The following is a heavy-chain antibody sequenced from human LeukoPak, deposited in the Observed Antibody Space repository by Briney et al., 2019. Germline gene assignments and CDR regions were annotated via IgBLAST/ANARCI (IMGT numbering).Heavy chain of an antibody. CDR3: ATLDYYDKSPRILDY. V-gene: IGHV3-21*06. CDR2: INRNGVFM. D-gene: IGHD3-22*01. CDR1: GFTFSTYN. J-gene: IGHJ4*02. Sequence: GGSLRLSCAASGFTFSTYNMIWVRQAPGKGLEWVSSINRNGVFMFYADSVKGRFTISRDNAKNSLYVQVNSLRVEDTAVYYCATLDYYDKSPRILDYWGQGTLVTVSS.